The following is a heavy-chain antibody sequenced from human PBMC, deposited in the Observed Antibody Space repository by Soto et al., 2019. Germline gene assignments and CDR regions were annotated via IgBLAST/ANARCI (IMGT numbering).Heavy chain of an antibody. J-gene: IGHJ4*01. D-gene: IGHD3-16*01. CDR3: ARVGPGGGGDY. CDR1: GCIFINYG. Sequence: SRKLCCVASGCIFINYGMYWVLQAPGKGLEWVAVMSPDGSYEYYLDSVKGRFSTSRDTSKNTLHLQMDSLRPDDTAVYYCARVGPGGGGDYWGQGSLVTVSS. V-gene: IGHV3-30*03. CDR2: MSPDGSYE.